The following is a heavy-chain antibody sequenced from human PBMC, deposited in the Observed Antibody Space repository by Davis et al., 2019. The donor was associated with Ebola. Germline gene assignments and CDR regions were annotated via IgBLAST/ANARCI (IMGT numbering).Heavy chain of an antibody. CDR2: IYYSGST. J-gene: IGHJ4*02. CDR1: GGSIRSGDYY. CDR3: ARPGYCGGDCYID. V-gene: IGHV4-30-4*01. D-gene: IGHD2-21*02. Sequence: MPSETLSLTCTVSGGSIRSGDYYWSWIRQPPGKGPEWIGYIYYSGSTYYNPSLKSRVTISVDTSKNQFSLKLSSVTAADTAVYYCARPGYCGGDCYIDWGQGTLVTVSS.